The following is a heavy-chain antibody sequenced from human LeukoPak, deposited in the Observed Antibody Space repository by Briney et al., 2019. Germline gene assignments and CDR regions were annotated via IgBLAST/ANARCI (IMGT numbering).Heavy chain of an antibody. Sequence: PGGSLRLSCAASGFTFSSYWMSWVRQAPGKGLEWVAVISYDGSNKYYADSVKGRFTISRDNSKNTLYLQMNSLRAEDTAVYYCARVGDSSGYYDTPLWGQGTLVTVSS. V-gene: IGHV3-30*03. CDR3: ARVGDSSGYYDTPL. CDR1: GFTFSSYW. J-gene: IGHJ4*02. D-gene: IGHD3-22*01. CDR2: ISYDGSNK.